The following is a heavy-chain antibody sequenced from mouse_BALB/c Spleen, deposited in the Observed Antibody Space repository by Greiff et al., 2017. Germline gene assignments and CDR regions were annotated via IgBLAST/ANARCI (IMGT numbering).Heavy chain of an antibody. CDR1: GFNIKDTY. D-gene: IGHD2-10*01. V-gene: IGHV14-3*02. CDR3: ARRGAYYGNYWFAY. Sequence: EVQLKQSGAELVKPGASVKLSCTASGFNIKDTYMHWVKQRPEQGLEWIGRIDPANGNTKYDPKFQGKATITADTSSNTAYLQLSSLTSEDTAVYYCARRGAYYGNYWFAYWGQGTLVTVSA. J-gene: IGHJ3*01. CDR2: IDPANGNT.